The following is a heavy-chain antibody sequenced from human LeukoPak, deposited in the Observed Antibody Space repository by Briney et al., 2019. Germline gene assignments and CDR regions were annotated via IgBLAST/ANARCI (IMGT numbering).Heavy chain of an antibody. CDR2: IIPTFGTA. V-gene: IGHV1-69*05. CDR1: GGTFSSYA. J-gene: IGHJ3*02. D-gene: IGHD3-22*01. CDR3: ARGGYYYDSSGYIDAFDI. Sequence: SVKVPCKASGGTFSSYAISWVRQAPGQGLEWMGGIIPTFGTANYAQKFQGRVTITTDESTSTAYIELSSLRSEDTAVYYCARGGYYYDSSGYIDAFDIWGQGTMVTVSS.